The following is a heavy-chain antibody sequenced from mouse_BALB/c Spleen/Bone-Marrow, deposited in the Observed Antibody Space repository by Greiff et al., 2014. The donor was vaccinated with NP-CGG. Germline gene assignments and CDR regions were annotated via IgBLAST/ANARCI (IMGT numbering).Heavy chain of an antibody. Sequence: EVQLQQSGAELAKPGASVKLSCTASGFNIKDTYMHWVKERPEQGLEWIGRIDPANGNTKYGPKFQGKATITADTSSNTAYLQLSSLTSEDTAVYYCVYGRDWYFDVWGAGTTVTVSS. D-gene: IGHD1-1*01. CDR2: IDPANGNT. J-gene: IGHJ1*01. CDR1: GFNIKDTY. CDR3: VYGRDWYFDV. V-gene: IGHV14-3*02.